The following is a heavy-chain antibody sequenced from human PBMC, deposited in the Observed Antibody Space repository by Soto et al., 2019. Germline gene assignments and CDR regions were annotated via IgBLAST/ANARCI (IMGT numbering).Heavy chain of an antibody. Sequence: PWGSLRLSGAASGFTFSSYSMNWVRQAPEKGLEWVSSISSSSSYIYYADSVKGRFTTSRDNAKNSLYLQMNILRAEETAVYYCSRDYWSCGPAHWGQGTLVTVSS. D-gene: IGHD2-15*01. CDR2: ISSSSSYI. CDR1: GFTFSSYS. J-gene: IGHJ4*02. CDR3: SRDYWSCGPAH. V-gene: IGHV3-21*01.